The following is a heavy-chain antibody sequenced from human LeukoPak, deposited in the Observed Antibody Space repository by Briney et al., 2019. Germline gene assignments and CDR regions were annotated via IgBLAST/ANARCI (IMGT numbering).Heavy chain of an antibody. CDR1: GFTFSSYA. V-gene: IGHV3-23*01. CDR2: ISGSGGST. Sequence: GGSLRLSCATSGFTFSSYAMNWVRQAPGKGLGWVSVISGSGGSTYYADSVKGRFTISRDNSKNTLYLQMNSLSAEDTAVYYCAKDCEWELLIGHFDFWGQGALVTVSS. D-gene: IGHD1-26*01. J-gene: IGHJ4*02. CDR3: AKDCEWELLIGHFDF.